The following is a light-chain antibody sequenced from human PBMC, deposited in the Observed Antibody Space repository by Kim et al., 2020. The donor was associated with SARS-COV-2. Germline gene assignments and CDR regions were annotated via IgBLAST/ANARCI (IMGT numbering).Light chain of an antibody. J-gene: IGKJ4*01. CDR2: DAS. Sequence: EIVLTQSPATLSLSPGERATLSCRASQSVSSYLAWYQQKPGQAPRLLIFDASNRATGIPARFSGSGSGTDFTLTISSLEPEDFAVYYCQQRRSWPLTFGRGTKVDIK. CDR1: QSVSSY. CDR3: QQRRSWPLT. V-gene: IGKV3-11*01.